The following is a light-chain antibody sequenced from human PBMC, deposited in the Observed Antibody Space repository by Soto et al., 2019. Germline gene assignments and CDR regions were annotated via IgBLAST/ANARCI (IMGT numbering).Light chain of an antibody. Sequence: EIVLTQSPGTLSLSPGERATLSCRTSQSVSSNYLAWYQQKPGQAPRLLIYGASSRATGIPDRFSGSGSGTDFTLTISRLEPEDFAVYYCQQYNNWTFGQGTKVDIK. J-gene: IGKJ1*01. V-gene: IGKV3-20*01. CDR2: GAS. CDR1: QSVSSNY. CDR3: QQYNNWT.